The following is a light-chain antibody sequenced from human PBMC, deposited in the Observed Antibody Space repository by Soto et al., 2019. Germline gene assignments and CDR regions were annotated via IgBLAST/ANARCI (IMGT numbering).Light chain of an antibody. CDR1: QSISSD. J-gene: IGKJ2*01. CDR2: GAS. CDR3: QQYNKWPRT. Sequence: EIVVTQTPSTLSGSPRERATLYCRASQSISSDVAWYQQKPGQAPRLLIYGASTTATGIPARFSGSGSGTEFTLTISSLQSEDFAVYNCQQYNKWPRTFGQGTKVDTK. V-gene: IGKV3-15*01.